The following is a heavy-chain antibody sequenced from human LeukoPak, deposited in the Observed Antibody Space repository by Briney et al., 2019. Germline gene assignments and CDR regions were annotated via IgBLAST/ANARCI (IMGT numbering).Heavy chain of an antibody. J-gene: IGHJ4*02. D-gene: IGHD3-22*01. CDR2: ISGSGGST. Sequence: GGSLRLSCAASGFTFSSYAMSWVRQAPGKGLEWVSAISGSGGSTYYADSVKGRFTISRDNSKNTLYLQVNSLRAEDTAVYYCGKGLYHDYSGIGDYWGQGTLVTVSS. CDR1: GFTFSSYA. V-gene: IGHV3-23*01. CDR3: GKGLYHDYSGIGDY.